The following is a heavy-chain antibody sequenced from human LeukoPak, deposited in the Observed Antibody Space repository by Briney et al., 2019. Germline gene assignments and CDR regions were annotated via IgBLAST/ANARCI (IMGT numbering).Heavy chain of an antibody. J-gene: IGHJ4*02. CDR2: ISSNGGST. CDR1: GFTFSLYA. V-gene: IGHV3-64D*06. Sequence: GGSLLLSCSASGFTFSLYAMQWVRQAPGKGLEYVSAISSNGGSTYYADSVKGRFTISRDNSKNTLYFQMSSLRTEDTAVYYCVKAYSSNWGHFDYWGQGTLVTVSS. CDR3: VKAYSSNWGHFDY. D-gene: IGHD6-13*01.